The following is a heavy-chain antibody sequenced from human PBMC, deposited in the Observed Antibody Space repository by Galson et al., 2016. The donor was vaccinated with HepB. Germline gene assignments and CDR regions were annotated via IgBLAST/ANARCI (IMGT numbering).Heavy chain of an antibody. J-gene: IGHJ6*02. CDR1: GFTFDDYA. Sequence: SLRLSCAASGFTFDDYAMYWVRQAPGKGLEWVSGISWNSGSIGYADSVKGRFAISRDNAKNSLYLQMNSLRAEDTALYYCAKGQRSTWWDGMDVWGQGTTVTGSS. V-gene: IGHV3-9*01. D-gene: IGHD6-13*01. CDR3: AKGQRSTWWDGMDV. CDR2: ISWNSGSI.